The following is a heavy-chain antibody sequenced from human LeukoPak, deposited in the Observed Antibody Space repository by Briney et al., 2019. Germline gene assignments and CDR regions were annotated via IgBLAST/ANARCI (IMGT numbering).Heavy chain of an antibody. V-gene: IGHV4-30-2*01. J-gene: IGHJ4*02. D-gene: IGHD3-10*01. Sequence: SQTLSLTCTVSGGSISSGGYYWSWIRQPPGKGLEWIGYIYHSGSTYYNPSLKSRVTISVDRSKNRFSLKLSSVTAADTAVYYCARDGRAGYYWGQGTLVTVSS. CDR1: GGSISSGGYY. CDR3: ARDGRAGYY. CDR2: IYHSGST.